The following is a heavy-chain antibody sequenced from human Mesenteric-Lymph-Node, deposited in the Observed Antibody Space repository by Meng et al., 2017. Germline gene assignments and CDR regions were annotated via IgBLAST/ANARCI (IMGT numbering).Heavy chain of an antibody. Sequence: GESLKISRAASGFTFSSYWMSWVRQAPGKGLEWVANIKQVGSEKYYVDSVKGRFTISRDNAKNSLYLQMNSLRAEDTAVYYCAREADIVATMLYDAFDIWGQGTMVTVSS. V-gene: IGHV3-7*01. J-gene: IGHJ3*02. CDR2: IKQVGSEK. D-gene: IGHD5-12*01. CDR3: AREADIVATMLYDAFDI. CDR1: GFTFSSYW.